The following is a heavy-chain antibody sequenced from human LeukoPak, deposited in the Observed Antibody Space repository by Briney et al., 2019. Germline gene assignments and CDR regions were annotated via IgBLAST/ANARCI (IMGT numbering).Heavy chain of an antibody. CDR1: GYTFTSYY. V-gene: IGHV1-46*01. Sequence: ASVKVSCKASGYTFTSYYMHWVRQAPGQGLEWMGIINPSGGSTSYAQKFQGRVTMTRDTSTSTVYMELSSLRSEDTAVYYCTRAPVSGSYYRWGHWFDPWGQGTLVTVSS. CDR3: TRAPVSGSYYRWGHWFDP. D-gene: IGHD1-26*01. CDR2: INPSGGST. J-gene: IGHJ5*02.